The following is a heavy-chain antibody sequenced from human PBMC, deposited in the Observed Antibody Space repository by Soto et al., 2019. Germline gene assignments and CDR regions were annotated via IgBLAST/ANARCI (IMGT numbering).Heavy chain of an antibody. CDR2: IIPIFGTA. CDR3: ASHVAYYYGMDV. J-gene: IGHJ6*02. CDR1: GGTFSSYA. V-gene: IGHV1-69*01. Sequence: ASVKFSCTPSGGTFSSYAISSLRQPPGQGLEWMGGIIPIFGTANYAQKFQGRVTITADESTSTAYMELSSLRSVATAVYYCASHVAYYYGMDVWGQGTTVTVAS.